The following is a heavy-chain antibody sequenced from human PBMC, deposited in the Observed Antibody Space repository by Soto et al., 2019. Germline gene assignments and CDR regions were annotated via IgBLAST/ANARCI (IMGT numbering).Heavy chain of an antibody. CDR3: ARDGYQPLLLNWFDP. CDR2: IIPIFGTA. J-gene: IGHJ5*02. V-gene: IGHV1-69*12. CDR1: GGTFSSYA. Sequence: QVQLVQSGAEVKKPGSSVKVSCKASGGTFSSYAISWVRQAPGQGLEWMGGIIPIFGTANYAQKFQGRVTITADESTSTAYMGLSSLRSEDTAVYYCARDGYQPLLLNWFDPWGQGTLVTVSS. D-gene: IGHD2-2*01.